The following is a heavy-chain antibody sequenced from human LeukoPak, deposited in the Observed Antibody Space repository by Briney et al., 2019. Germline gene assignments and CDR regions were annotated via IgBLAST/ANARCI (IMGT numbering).Heavy chain of an antibody. CDR2: IYRDGSS. J-gene: IGHJ4*02. Sequence: GGSLRLSCVASGLSVSSNYMSWVRQAPGKGLEWVSVIYRDGSSYYAESVKGRFTISRDNSKNTLYIQMNSLRAEDTAVYYCARDGPFQEYYYDSSGLLDYWGQGTLVTVSS. D-gene: IGHD3-22*01. V-gene: IGHV3-66*01. CDR1: GLSVSSNY. CDR3: ARDGPFQEYYYDSSGLLDY.